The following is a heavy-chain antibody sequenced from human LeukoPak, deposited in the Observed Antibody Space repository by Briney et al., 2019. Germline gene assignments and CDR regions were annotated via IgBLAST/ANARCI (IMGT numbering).Heavy chain of an antibody. CDR3: ASDYSSGWVY. CDR2: IYHSGST. V-gene: IGHV4-30-2*01. Sequence: SQTLSLTCTVSGGSISSGGYYWSWIRQPPGKGLEWIGYIYHSGSTNYNPSLKSRVTISVDTSKNQFSLKLSSVTAADTAVYYCASDYSSGWVYWGQGTLVTVSS. J-gene: IGHJ4*02. D-gene: IGHD6-19*01. CDR1: GGSISSGGYY.